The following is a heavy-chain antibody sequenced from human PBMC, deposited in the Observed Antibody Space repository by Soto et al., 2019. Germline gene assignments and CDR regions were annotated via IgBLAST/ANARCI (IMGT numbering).Heavy chain of an antibody. CDR1: GGSVSSGSYY. Sequence: QVQLQESGPGLVKPSETLSLTCTVSGGSVSSGSYYWSWIRQPPGKGLEWIGYIYYSGSTNYNPSLKSRVTISVDTSKNQFSLKLSSVTAADTVVYYCARDGGWLQLGYWGQGTLVTVSS. V-gene: IGHV4-61*01. CDR2: IYYSGST. CDR3: ARDGGWLQLGY. D-gene: IGHD5-12*01. J-gene: IGHJ4*02.